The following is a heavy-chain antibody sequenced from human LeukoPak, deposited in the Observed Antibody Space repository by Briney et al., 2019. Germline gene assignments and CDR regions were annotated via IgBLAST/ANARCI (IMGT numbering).Heavy chain of an antibody. V-gene: IGHV1-69*05. CDR3: AREGVSAGCDY. D-gene: IGHD6-6*01. J-gene: IGHJ4*02. CDR1: GGTFSSYA. Sequence: ASVKVSCKASGGTFSSYAISWVRQAPGQGLEWMGGIIPTFGTANYAQKFQGRVTITTDESTSTAYMELSSLRSEDTAVYYCAREGVSAGCDYWGQGTLVTVSS. CDR2: IIPTFGTA.